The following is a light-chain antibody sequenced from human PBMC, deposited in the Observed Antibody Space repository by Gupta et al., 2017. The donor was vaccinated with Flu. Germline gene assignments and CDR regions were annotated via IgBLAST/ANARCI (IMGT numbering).Light chain of an antibody. Sequence: QSALTQPASVSGSPGQSITISCTGTSSDGGSYNLVSWYQQYPGKAPKLMIYEVSKRPSGVSNRFSGSKSGNTASLTISGLQAEDEADFYCCSYVGGSTWVFGGGTKLTVL. J-gene: IGLJ3*02. CDR3: CSYVGGSTWV. CDR2: EVS. CDR1: SSDGGSYNL. V-gene: IGLV2-23*02.